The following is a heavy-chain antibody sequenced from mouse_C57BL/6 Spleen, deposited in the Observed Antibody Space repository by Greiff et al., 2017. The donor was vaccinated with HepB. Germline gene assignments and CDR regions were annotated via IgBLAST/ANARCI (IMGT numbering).Heavy chain of an antibody. CDR1: GYTFTDYN. CDR2: INPNNGGT. Sequence: EVQLQQSGPELVKPGASVKIPCKASGYTFTDYNMDWVKQSHGKSLEWIGDINPNNGGTIYNQKFKGKATLTVDKSSSTAYIELRSLTSEDTAVYYCANTREDEDDYYAMGYWGQGTSVTVSS. V-gene: IGHV1-18*01. CDR3: ANTREDEDDYYAMGY. D-gene: IGHD6-1*01. J-gene: IGHJ4*01.